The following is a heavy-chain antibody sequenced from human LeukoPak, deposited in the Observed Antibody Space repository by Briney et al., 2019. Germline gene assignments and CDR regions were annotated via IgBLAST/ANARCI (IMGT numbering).Heavy chain of an antibody. J-gene: IGHJ4*02. D-gene: IGHD1-1*01. CDR3: AIPNTNNWPFDY. Sequence: SETLSLTCTVTGGSFSSSGYYWGWIRQHPGKGLEWIGSIYSVGSTYYNPSLKSRVTISVDTSKNQFSLKLSSVTAADTAVYYCAIPNTNNWPFDYWSQGTLVTVSS. V-gene: IGHV4-39*01. CDR1: GGSFSSSGYY. CDR2: IYSVGST.